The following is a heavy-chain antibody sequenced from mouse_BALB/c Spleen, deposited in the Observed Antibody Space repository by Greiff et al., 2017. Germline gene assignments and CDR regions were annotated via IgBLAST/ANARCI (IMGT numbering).Heavy chain of an antibody. V-gene: IGHV1S81*02. CDR1: GYTFTSYY. D-gene: IGHD2-1*01. J-gene: IGHJ4*01. CDR3: TRGGGNFYYYAMDY. CDR2: INPSNGGT. Sequence: QVQLKQSGAELVKPGASVKLSCKASGYTFTSYYMYWVKQRPGQGLEWIGEINPSNGGTNFNEKFKSKATLTVDKSSSTAYMQLSSLTSEDSAVYYCTRGGGNFYYYAMDYWGQGTSVTVSS.